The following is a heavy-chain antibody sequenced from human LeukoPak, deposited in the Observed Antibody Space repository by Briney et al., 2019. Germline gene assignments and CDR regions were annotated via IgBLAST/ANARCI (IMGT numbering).Heavy chain of an antibody. V-gene: IGHV4-39*01. CDR3: ARHSNDWLSDYYFVY. J-gene: IGHJ4*02. D-gene: IGHD3-9*01. CDR2: IYYSGSA. CDR1: GGSISSGGYY. Sequence: PSETLSLTCTVYGGSISSGGYYWSWIRQPQGKGREWIGSIYYSGSAYYNPTLKSRVTISVDTSKNQFSLKLSSVTAADTAVYYCARHSNDWLSDYYFVYWGQGTLVTVSS.